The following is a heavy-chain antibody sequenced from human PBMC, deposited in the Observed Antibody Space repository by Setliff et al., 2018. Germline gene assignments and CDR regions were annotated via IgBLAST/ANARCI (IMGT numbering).Heavy chain of an antibody. CDR3: ARDPGKIAAAGPFDY. V-gene: IGHV3-20*04. Sequence: PGGSLRLSCAASGFTFDDFGMSWVRQAPGKGLEWVSGINWNGGSTGYADSVKGRFTISRDNANNSLYLQMNSLRAEDTALYYCARDPGKIAAAGPFDYWGQGTLVTVSS. D-gene: IGHD6-13*01. J-gene: IGHJ4*02. CDR1: GFTFDDFG. CDR2: INWNGGST.